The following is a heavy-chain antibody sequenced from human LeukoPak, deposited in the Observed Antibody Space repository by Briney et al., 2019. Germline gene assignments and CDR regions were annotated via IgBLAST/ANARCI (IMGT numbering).Heavy chain of an antibody. J-gene: IGHJ3*01. D-gene: IGHD6-13*01. CDR1: GASINSYY. CDR3: ARISSSNWYNERGAFDV. CDR2: IYSSGST. V-gene: IGHV4-59*01. Sequence: SETLSLTCIVSGASINSYYWSWIRQPPGKGLEWIGYIYSSGSTNYNPSLKSRVSISVDTSKNQFSLKLTSMTAADTAVYYCARISSSNWYNERGAFDVWGQGTMVTVSS.